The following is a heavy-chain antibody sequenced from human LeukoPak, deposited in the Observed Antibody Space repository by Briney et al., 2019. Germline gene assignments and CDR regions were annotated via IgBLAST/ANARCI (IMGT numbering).Heavy chain of an antibody. CDR1: GFTFSSYE. CDR2: IRYDGSNK. CDR3: ARDQREVVGAILIPQFDY. J-gene: IGHJ4*02. V-gene: IGHV3-30*02. Sequence: PGGSLRLSCAASGFTFSSYEMNWVRQAPGKGLEWVAFIRYDGSNKYYADSVKGRFTISRDNSKNTLYLQMNSLRAEDTAVYYCARDQREVVGAILIPQFDYWGQGTLVTVSS. D-gene: IGHD1-26*01.